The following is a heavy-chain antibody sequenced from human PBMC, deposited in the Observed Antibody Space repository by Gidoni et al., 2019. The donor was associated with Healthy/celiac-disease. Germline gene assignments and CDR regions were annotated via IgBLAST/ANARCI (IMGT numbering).Heavy chain of an antibody. D-gene: IGHD1-26*01. Sequence: QVQLVASGGGVVQPGRSLRRSCSAPGFPFSSYGMHLVRQAPGKGLGGVAVISYDGSNKYYADSVKDRFTISRDNSKNTLYLQMNSLRAEDTAVYYCAKESGSYYYYYGMDVWGQGTTVTVSS. CDR3: AKESGSYYYYYGMDV. CDR1: GFPFSSYG. J-gene: IGHJ6*02. V-gene: IGHV3-30*18. CDR2: ISYDGSNK.